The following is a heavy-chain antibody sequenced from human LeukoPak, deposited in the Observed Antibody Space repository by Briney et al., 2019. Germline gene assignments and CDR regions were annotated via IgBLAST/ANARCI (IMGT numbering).Heavy chain of an antibody. CDR1: GFTFSSYW. CDR3: ARDLRYCSSTSCSYYFDY. V-gene: IGHV3-7*01. D-gene: IGHD2-2*01. Sequence: GGSLRLSCAASGFTFSSYWMSWVRQAPGKGLEWVANIKRDGSEKYYVDSVKGRFTISGDNAKNSLYLQMNSLRAEDTAVYYCARDLRYCSSTSCSYYFDYWGQGTLVTVSS. J-gene: IGHJ4*02. CDR2: IKRDGSEK.